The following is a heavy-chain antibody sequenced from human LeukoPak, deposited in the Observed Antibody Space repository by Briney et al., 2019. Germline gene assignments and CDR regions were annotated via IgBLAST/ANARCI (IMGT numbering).Heavy chain of an antibody. D-gene: IGHD3-10*01. Sequence: ASVKVSCKASGYTFTSYYMHWVRQAPGQGLEWMGIINPSGGSTSYAQKFQGRVTMTRDMSTSTVYMELSSLRSEDTAVYYCARDGQIIWFGESSGYYYMDVWGKGTTVTISS. CDR3: ARDGQIIWFGESSGYYYMDV. CDR1: GYTFTSYY. V-gene: IGHV1-46*01. CDR2: INPSGGST. J-gene: IGHJ6*03.